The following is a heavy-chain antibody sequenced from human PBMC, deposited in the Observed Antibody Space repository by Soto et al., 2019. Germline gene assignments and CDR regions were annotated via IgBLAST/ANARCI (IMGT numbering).Heavy chain of an antibody. Sequence: QVQLVQSGAEVKKPGASVKVSCKASGYTFTGYFMHWVRQAPGQGLEWMGWIHPNSGATNYVQKFQGRVTMTRDTSISTAYMELSRLRCDDTAVYYWARWGRGGTISVDAVDIWGQGTMVTVSS. V-gene: IGHV1-2*02. CDR1: GYTFTGYF. J-gene: IGHJ3*02. CDR2: IHPNSGAT. CDR3: ARWGRGGTISVDAVDI. D-gene: IGHD1-1*01.